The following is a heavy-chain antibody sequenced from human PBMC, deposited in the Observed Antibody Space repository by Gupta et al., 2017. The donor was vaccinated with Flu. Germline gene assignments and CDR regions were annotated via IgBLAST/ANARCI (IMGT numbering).Heavy chain of an antibody. J-gene: IGHJ6*02. CDR1: GGSFRGYY. D-gene: IGHD3-3*01. Sequence: QVQLQQWGAGLLTLSETLSLTCAASGGSFRGYYWRWLRQPPGKGLEWIGEINHSGSTNYNPSLKSRVTISVDTSKNQFSLKLSSVTAADTAVYYCAAFPPAGVRFLGHYYYGMDVWGQGTTVTVAS. CDR2: INHSGST. V-gene: IGHV4-34*01. CDR3: AAFPPAGVRFLGHYYYGMDV.